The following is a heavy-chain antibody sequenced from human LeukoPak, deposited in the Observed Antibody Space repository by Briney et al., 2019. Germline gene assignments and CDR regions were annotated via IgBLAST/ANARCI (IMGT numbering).Heavy chain of an antibody. D-gene: IGHD3-10*01. CDR3: ARDRGFGQADV. J-gene: IGHJ6*04. V-gene: IGHV3-7*01. CDR2: IKQDGGEK. CDR1: GFTFSGYW. Sequence: PGGSLRLSCAASGFTFSGYWMSWHRQAPGKGLEWVANIKQDGGEKYYVDSVKGRFTISRDNAKNSLYLQMNSLRAEDTAVYYCARDRGFGQADVWGKGTTVTVSS.